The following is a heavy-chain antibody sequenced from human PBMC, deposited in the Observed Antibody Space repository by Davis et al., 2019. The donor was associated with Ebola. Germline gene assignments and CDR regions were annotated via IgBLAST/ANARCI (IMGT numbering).Heavy chain of an antibody. CDR1: GFTFSSYG. V-gene: IGHV3-33*08. Sequence: GESLKISCAASGFTFSSYGMHWVRQAPGKGLEWVAVIWYDGSNKYYADSVKGRFTISRDNSKNTLYLQMNSLRAEDTAVYYCARDSGYYDSSGYTGFDYWGQGTLVTVSS. CDR2: IWYDGSNK. D-gene: IGHD3-22*01. CDR3: ARDSGYYDSSGYTGFDY. J-gene: IGHJ4*02.